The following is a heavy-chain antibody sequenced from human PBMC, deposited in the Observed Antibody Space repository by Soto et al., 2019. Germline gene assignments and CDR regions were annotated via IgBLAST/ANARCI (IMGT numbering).Heavy chain of an antibody. CDR3: ARARYYDILTGPFDY. D-gene: IGHD3-9*01. CDR2: IYYSGST. J-gene: IGHJ4*02. V-gene: IGHV4-31*03. Sequence: SSETLSLTCTVSGGSISSGGYYWSWIRQHPGKGLEWIGYIYYSGSTYYNPSLKSRVTISVDTSKNQFSLKLSSVTAADTAVYYCARARYYDILTGPFDYWGQGTLVTVSS. CDR1: GGSISSGGYY.